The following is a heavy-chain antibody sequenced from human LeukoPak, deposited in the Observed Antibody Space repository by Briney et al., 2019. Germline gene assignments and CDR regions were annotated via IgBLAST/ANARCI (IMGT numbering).Heavy chain of an antibody. Sequence: GSSVKVSCKASGGTFSSYAISWVRQAPGQGLEWMGGIIPILGTANYAQKFQGRVTITTDESTSTAYMELSSLRSEDTAVYYCARGGDYYDSSGYYHFDYWGQGTLVTVSS. D-gene: IGHD3-22*01. J-gene: IGHJ4*02. CDR1: GGTFSSYA. V-gene: IGHV1-69*05. CDR3: ARGGDYYDSSGYYHFDY. CDR2: IIPILGTA.